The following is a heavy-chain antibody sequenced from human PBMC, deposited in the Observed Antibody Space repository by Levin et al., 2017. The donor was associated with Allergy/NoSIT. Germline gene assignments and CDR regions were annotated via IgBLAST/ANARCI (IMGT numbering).Heavy chain of an antibody. J-gene: IGHJ4*02. CDR3: TKEGAPVRRTDFDY. V-gene: IGHV3-23*01. D-gene: IGHD2-2*01. Sequence: GGSLRLSCAASGFTFNSFAISWVRQAPGMGLEWVSAISGGGDYIYYADSVKGRFTIFRDNSKNTVYLQMNSLGAEDAALYYCTKEGAPVRRTDFDYWGQGTLVTVSS. CDR1: GFTFNSFA. CDR2: ISGGGDYI.